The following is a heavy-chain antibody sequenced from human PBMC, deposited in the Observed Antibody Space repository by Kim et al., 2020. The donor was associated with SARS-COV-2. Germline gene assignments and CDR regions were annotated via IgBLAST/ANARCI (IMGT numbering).Heavy chain of an antibody. D-gene: IGHD2-15*01. CDR1: GYTFTSYY. J-gene: IGHJ4*02. V-gene: IGHV1-46*01. CDR2: INPSGGST. Sequence: ASVKVSCKASGYTFTSYYMHWVRQAPGQGLEWMGIINPSGGSTSYAQKFQGRVTMTRDTSTSTVYMELSSLRSEDTAVYYCARDSEEVVAAGDFDYWGQGTLVTVSS. CDR3: ARDSEEVVAAGDFDY.